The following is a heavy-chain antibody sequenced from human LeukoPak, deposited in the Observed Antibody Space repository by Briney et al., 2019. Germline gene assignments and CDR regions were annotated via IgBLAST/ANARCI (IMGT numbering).Heavy chain of an antibody. V-gene: IGHV3-48*04. J-gene: IGHJ4*02. Sequence: GGSLRLSCAASGFTFSNNGMNWVRQAPGKGLEWISYISSPGSTIYYADSVKGRFTISRDNSKNSLYLQMNSLRAEDTAVYYCARDAVGGGIDYWGQGTLVTVSS. D-gene: IGHD1-26*01. CDR2: ISSPGSTI. CDR3: ARDAVGGGIDY. CDR1: GFTFSNNG.